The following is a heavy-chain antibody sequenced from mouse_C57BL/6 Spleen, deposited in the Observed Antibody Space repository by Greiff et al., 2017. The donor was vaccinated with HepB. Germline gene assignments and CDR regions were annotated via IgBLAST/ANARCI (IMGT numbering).Heavy chain of an antibody. Sequence: VQLQQSGPELVKPGASVKISCKASGFAFSSSWMNWVKQRPGKGLEWIGRIYPGDGDTNYNGKFKGKATLTADKSSSTAYMQLSSLTSEDTAVYYCTTRGVVYYGYEGGFAYWGQGTLVTVSA. D-gene: IGHD2-2*01. CDR1: GFAFSSSW. CDR3: TTRGVVYYGYEGGFAY. CDR2: IYPGDGDT. J-gene: IGHJ3*01. V-gene: IGHV1-82*01.